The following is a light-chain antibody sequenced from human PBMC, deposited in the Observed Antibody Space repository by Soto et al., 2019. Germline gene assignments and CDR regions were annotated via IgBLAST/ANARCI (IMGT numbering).Light chain of an antibody. Sequence: DIQMTQSPSSLSASVGDRVTITCQASQDISNYLNWYQQKPGKAPKLLIYDASNLETGVPSRFSGSGSGTDFTFTISSLQPEDIATYYCQHQRTFGQGTKLEIK. CDR1: QDISNY. V-gene: IGKV1-33*01. CDR3: QHQRT. J-gene: IGKJ2*01. CDR2: DAS.